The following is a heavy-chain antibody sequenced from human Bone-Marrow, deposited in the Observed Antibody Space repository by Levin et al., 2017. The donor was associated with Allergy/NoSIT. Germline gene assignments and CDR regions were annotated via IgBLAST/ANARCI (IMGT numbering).Heavy chain of an antibody. CDR3: AKVSSDLRLGDAFDI. CDR1: GFTFSSYA. D-gene: IGHD6-6*01. J-gene: IGHJ3*02. CDR2: ISSSGGST. V-gene: IGHV3-23*01. Sequence: PGGSLRLSCAASGFTFSSYAMSWVRQAPGKGLEWVSGISSSGGSTYYADSVKGRFTISRDNSKNTLYLQMNSLRAEDTAVYYCAKVSSDLRLGDAFDIWGQGTMVTVSS.